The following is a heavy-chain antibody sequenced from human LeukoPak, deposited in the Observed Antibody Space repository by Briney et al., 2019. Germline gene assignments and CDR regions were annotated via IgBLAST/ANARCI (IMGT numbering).Heavy chain of an antibody. V-gene: IGHV3-7*01. CDR2: IKQDGSEK. D-gene: IGHD5-18*01. J-gene: IGHJ6*03. CDR1: GFTFSSYW. Sequence: PGGSLRLSCVASGFTFSSYWMSWVRQAPGKGLEWAANIKQDGSEKYSVDSVKGRFTISRDNAKNSLYLQMNSLRTEDTAVYYCARDVRGSVTSYFYYYMDVWGKGTTVTVSS. CDR3: ARDVRGSVTSYFYYYMDV.